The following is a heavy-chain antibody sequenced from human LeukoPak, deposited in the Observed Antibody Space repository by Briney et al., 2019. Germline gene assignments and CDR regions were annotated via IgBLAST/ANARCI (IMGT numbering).Heavy chain of an antibody. CDR1: GGSISSGDYY. Sequence: SETLSLTCTVSGGSISSGDYYWSWIRQPPGKGLEWIGYIYYSGSTYYNPSLKSRVTISVDTSKNQFSLKLSSVTAADTAVYYCATVISSYGMDVWGQGTTVTVS. CDR3: ATVISSYGMDV. V-gene: IGHV4-30-4*01. CDR2: IYYSGST. D-gene: IGHD2-21*01. J-gene: IGHJ6*02.